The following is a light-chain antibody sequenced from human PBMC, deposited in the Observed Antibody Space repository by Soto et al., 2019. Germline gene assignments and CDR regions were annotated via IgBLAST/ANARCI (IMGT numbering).Light chain of an antibody. CDR1: SSDVGGNKY. CDR3: SSYTSSSNYV. J-gene: IGLJ1*01. CDR2: EVS. Sequence: QSVLSHPGSACWSPGHSIAIACTGTSSDVGGNKYVSWYQQHPGEAPKLMIYEVSNRPSGVSNRFSGSKSGNTASLTISGLQAEEEADHYCSSYTSSSNYVFGTGTNVTVL. V-gene: IGLV2-14*01.